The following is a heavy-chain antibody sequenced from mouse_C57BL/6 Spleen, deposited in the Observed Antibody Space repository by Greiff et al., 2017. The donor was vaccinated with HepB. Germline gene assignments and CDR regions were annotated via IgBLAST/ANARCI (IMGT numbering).Heavy chain of an antibody. CDR2: ISDGGSYT. CDR3: ARDWDPFAY. V-gene: IGHV5-4*01. J-gene: IGHJ3*01. CDR1: GFTFSSYA. Sequence: EVKLVESGGGLVKPGGSLKLSCAASGFTFSSYAMSWVRQTPEKRLEWVATISDGGSYTYYPDNVKGRFTISRDNAKNNLYLQMSHLKSEDTAMYYCARDWDPFAYWGQGTLVTVSA. D-gene: IGHD4-1*01.